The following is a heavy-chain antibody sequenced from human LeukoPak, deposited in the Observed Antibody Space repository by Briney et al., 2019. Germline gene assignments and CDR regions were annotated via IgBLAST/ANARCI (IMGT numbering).Heavy chain of an antibody. D-gene: IGHD2-15*01. CDR2: MNPNSGNT. J-gene: IGHJ6*03. V-gene: IGHV1-8*01. CDR1: GYTFTSYD. Sequence: ASVKVSCKASGYTFTSYDINWVRQATGQGLEWMGWMNPNSGNTGYAQKFQGRVTMTRNTSISTAYMELSSLRSEDTAVYYCARVVDCSGGSCYYYYYMDVWGKGTTVTISS. CDR3: ARVVDCSGGSCYYYYYMDV.